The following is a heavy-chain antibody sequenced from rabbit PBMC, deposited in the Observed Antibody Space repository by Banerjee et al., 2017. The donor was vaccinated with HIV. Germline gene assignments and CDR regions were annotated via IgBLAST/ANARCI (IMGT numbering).Heavy chain of an antibody. J-gene: IGHJ4*01. CDR3: ARAGDYDYTYGYAGYPM. CDR2: IYTGSSGNT. V-gene: IGHV1S45*01. CDR1: GFTLSSYW. D-gene: IGHD6-1*01. Sequence: QEQLEESGGDLVKPEGSLTLTCTASGFTLSSYWMCWVRQAPGKGLEWITCIYTGSSGNTYYASWAKGRFTISKTSSTTVTLQMTSLTAADTATYFCARAGDYDYTYGYAGYPMWGPGTLVTVS.